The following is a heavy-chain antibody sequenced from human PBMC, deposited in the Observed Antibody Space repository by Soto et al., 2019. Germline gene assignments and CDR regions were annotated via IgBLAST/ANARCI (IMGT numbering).Heavy chain of an antibody. CDR3: ASSRGMGGSGSYGPIDY. V-gene: IGHV1-2*04. CDR2: INPNSGGT. J-gene: IGHJ4*02. Sequence: ASVKVSCKASGYTFTGYYMHWVRQAPGQGLEWMGWINPNSGGTNYAQKFQGWVTMTRDTSISTAYMELSRLRSDDTAVYYCASSRGMGGSGSYGPIDYWGQGTLVTVSS. CDR1: GYTFTGYY. D-gene: IGHD3-10*01.